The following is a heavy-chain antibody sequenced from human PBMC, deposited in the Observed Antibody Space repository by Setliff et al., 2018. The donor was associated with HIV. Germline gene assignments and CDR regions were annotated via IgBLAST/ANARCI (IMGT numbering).Heavy chain of an antibody. V-gene: IGHV4-31*03. D-gene: IGHD3-16*02. CDR2: IYYTGST. J-gene: IGHJ4*02. CDR1: GASVSSGGFY. CDR3: ARGSDYIWGNYRFPFDY. Sequence: SETLSLTCTVSGASVSSGGFYWSWIRQPPGKGLEWIGYIYYTGSTYYNPSLKSRVTISLDTSRNQFSLKLSSVTAADTALYYCARGSDYIWGNYRFPFDYWGQGTLVTVSS.